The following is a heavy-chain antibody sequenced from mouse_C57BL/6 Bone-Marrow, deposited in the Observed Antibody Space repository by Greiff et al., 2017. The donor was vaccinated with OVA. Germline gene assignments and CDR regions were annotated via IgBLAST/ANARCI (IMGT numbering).Heavy chain of an antibody. CDR1: GYTFTNYW. J-gene: IGHJ2*01. CDR2: IYPGGGYT. V-gene: IGHV1-63*01. Sequence: QVQLKQSGAELVRPGTSVKMSCKASGYTFTNYWIGWAKQRPGHGLAWIGDIYPGGGYTNYNEKFKGKATLPADKSSSTAYMQFRSLTSEASANYYCARLLRGVFDYWGQGTTLTVTS. D-gene: IGHD1-1*01. CDR3: ARLLRGVFDY.